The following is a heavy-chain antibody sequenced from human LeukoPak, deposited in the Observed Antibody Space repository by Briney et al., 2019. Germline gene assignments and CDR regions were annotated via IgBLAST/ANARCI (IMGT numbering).Heavy chain of an antibody. J-gene: IGHJ4*02. D-gene: IGHD6-19*01. CDR2: ISSPSSTI. Sequence: GGSLRLSCAASGFTFSSYSMNWVRQAPGKGLEWVSYISSPSSTIYYADSVKGRFTISRDNAKSSLYLQMKSLRAEDTAVYYCAKVGDYSSGWYYFDYWGQGTLVTVSS. V-gene: IGHV3-48*01. CDR3: AKVGDYSSGWYYFDY. CDR1: GFTFSSYS.